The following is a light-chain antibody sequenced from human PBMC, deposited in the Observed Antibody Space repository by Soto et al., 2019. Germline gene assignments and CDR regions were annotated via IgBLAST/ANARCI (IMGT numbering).Light chain of an antibody. J-gene: IGLJ2*01. Sequence: QSALTQPASVSGSPGQTITISCTGTSSDVGGYAYVSWYQQYPGKVPKLVISEVSNRPSGVSHRFSGARSGNTASLTISGLLAEDEAEYHCSSYTSMTTPVFGGGTKVTVL. CDR2: EVS. V-gene: IGLV2-14*01. CDR3: SSYTSMTTPV. CDR1: SSDVGGYAY.